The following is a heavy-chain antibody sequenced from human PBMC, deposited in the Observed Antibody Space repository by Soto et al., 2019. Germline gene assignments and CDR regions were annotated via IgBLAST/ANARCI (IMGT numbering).Heavy chain of an antibody. Sequence: ASVKVSCKASGYTFISYAMNWVRQAPGQRLEWMGWINAGNGNTKYSQKFQGRVTITRDTSASTGYMELSSLRSEDTGVYYCARDPGYSYRYNWRQGSLVTVSS. CDR2: INAGNGNT. V-gene: IGHV1-3*01. CDR1: GYTFISYA. D-gene: IGHD5-18*01. J-gene: IGHJ4*02. CDR3: ARDPGYSYRYN.